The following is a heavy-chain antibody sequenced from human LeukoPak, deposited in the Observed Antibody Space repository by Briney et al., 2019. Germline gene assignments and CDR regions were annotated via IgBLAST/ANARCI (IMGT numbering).Heavy chain of an antibody. CDR2: IFYTGNT. V-gene: IGHV4-59*01. J-gene: IGHJ4*02. D-gene: IGHD5-24*01. CDR3: ARDRRAGHNFLWYFVH. Sequence: SETLSLTCTVSGDSISTSYWSWIRQTPEEGLEWIGSIFYTGNTEYNPSLKSRVTLSVDSSKKQLSLKLRSVTAADTAVYYCARDRRAGHNFLWYFVHWGEGTLVTVAS. CDR1: GDSISTSY.